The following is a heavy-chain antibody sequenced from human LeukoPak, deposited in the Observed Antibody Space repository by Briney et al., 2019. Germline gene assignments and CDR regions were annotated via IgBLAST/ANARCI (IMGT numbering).Heavy chain of an antibody. CDR2: IKQDGSEK. CDR1: GFTFSSYW. J-gene: IGHJ4*02. D-gene: IGHD5-24*01. Sequence: GGSLRLSCAASGFTFSSYWMSWVRLAPGKGLEWVANIKQDGSEKYYVDSVKGRFTISRGNAKNSLYLQMNSLRVEDTALYYCAKGGDGYYWGQGTLVTVSS. V-gene: IGHV3-7*03. CDR3: AKGGDGYY.